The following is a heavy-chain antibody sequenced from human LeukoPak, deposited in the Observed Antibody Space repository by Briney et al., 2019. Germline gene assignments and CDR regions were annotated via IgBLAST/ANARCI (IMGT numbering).Heavy chain of an antibody. Sequence: ASVKVSCKVSGYTLTELSMHWVRQAPGEGREWVGGFDSEDGEKIYAQKFQGRVTMTEDTSTDTAYKDLSSLNSHDTPVYYCATDSSTIFGVARLYYGMHVWGQGTTVTVSS. CDR3: ATDSSTIFGVARLYYGMHV. CDR1: GYTLTELS. CDR2: FDSEDGEK. J-gene: IGHJ6*02. D-gene: IGHD3-3*01. V-gene: IGHV1-24*01.